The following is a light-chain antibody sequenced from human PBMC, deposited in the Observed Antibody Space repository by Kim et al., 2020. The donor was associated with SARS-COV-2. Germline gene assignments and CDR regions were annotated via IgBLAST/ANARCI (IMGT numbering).Light chain of an antibody. CDR1: QRVSTLY. Sequence: SPWERATLSCRASQRVSTLYLAWYQQRLGQASRLLIYGSSNRATGIPDRFSGSGSGTDFTLTISRLEPEDFAVYYCQQYGNSPTTFGQGTKVDIK. V-gene: IGKV3-20*01. CDR2: GSS. J-gene: IGKJ1*01. CDR3: QQYGNSPTT.